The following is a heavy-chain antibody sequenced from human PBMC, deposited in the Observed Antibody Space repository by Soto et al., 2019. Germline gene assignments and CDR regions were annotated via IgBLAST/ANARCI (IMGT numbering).Heavy chain of an antibody. CDR1: GYTFTSYY. J-gene: IGHJ6*02. Sequence: QVQLVQSGAEVKKPGASVKVSCKASGYTFTSYYMHWVRQAPGQGLEWMGIINPSGGSTSYAQKFKGRVTMTRDTSTSTVYMVRSSLRSEDTAVYYCARDQGVAGTSDYYYGMDVWGQGTTVTVSS. CDR3: ARDQGVAGTSDYYYGMDV. V-gene: IGHV1-46*01. CDR2: INPSGGST. D-gene: IGHD6-19*01.